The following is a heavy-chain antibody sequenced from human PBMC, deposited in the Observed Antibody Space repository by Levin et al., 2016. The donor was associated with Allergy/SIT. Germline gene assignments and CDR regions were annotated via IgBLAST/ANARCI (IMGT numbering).Heavy chain of an antibody. CDR1: GFTFSSYA. V-gene: IGHV3-23*01. CDR3: VRGGGNFGY. CDR2: IIDVGTT. Sequence: GESLKISCAASGFTFSSYAMSWVRQAPGKGLEWVSGIIDVGTTYYADSVKGRFTISRDNSKNTVYLQMNSLRVEDTAMYYCVRGGGNFGYWGQGTLVTVSS. D-gene: IGHD4-23*01. J-gene: IGHJ4*02.